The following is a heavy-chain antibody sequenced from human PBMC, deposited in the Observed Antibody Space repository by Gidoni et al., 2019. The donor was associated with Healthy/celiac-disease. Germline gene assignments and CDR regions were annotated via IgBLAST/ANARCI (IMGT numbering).Heavy chain of an antibody. CDR2: ISGSGGST. V-gene: IGHV3-23*01. Sequence: EVQLLESGGGLVQPGGSLRISCAASGVTFSSSAMSWVRQAPGKGLEWVSAISGSGGSTYYADSVKGRFTISRDNSKNTLYLQMNSLRAEDTAVYYCAKALGELLWLDYYYYMDVWGKGTTVTVSS. CDR3: AKALGELLWLDYYYYMDV. CDR1: GVTFSSSA. D-gene: IGHD1-26*01. J-gene: IGHJ6*03.